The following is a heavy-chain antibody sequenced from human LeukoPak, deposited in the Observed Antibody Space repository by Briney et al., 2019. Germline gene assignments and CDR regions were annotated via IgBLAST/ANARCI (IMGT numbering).Heavy chain of an antibody. V-gene: IGHV4-59*12. CDR2: IYYSGST. J-gene: IGHJ4*02. Sequence: PSETLSLTCTVSGGSISSYYWSWIQQPPGKGLEWIGYIYYSGSTNYNPSLKSRVTISVDTSKDQFSLKLSSVTAADTAVYYCARDSYGSGRGDYWGQGTLVTVSS. CDR1: GGSISSYY. CDR3: ARDSYGSGRGDY. D-gene: IGHD3-10*01.